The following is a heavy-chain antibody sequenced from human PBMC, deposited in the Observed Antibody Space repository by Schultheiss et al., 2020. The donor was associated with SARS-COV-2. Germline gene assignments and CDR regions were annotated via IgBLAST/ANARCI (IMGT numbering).Heavy chain of an antibody. D-gene: IGHD3-3*01. J-gene: IGHJ4*02. Sequence: GESLKISCAASGFTFSSYWMHWVRQAPGKGLEWVSYISSSGSTIYYADSVKGRFTISRDNAKNSLYLQMNSLRAEDTAVYYCAAGMGDFGVVPPDYWGQGTLVTVSS. CDR2: ISSSGSTI. V-gene: IGHV3-48*04. CDR1: GFTFSSYW. CDR3: AAGMGDFGVVPPDY.